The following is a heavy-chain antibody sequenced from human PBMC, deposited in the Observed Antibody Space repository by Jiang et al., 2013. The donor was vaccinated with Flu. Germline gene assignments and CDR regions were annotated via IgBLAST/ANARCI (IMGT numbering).Heavy chain of an antibody. CDR3: ARETWTN. CDR1: SSYS. Sequence: SSYSMNWVRQASRKGLEWVSYISSSSSTIYYADSVKGRFTISRDNAKNSLYLQMNSLRDEDTAVYYCARETWTNWGQGTLVTVSS. V-gene: IGHV3-48*02. CDR2: ISSSSSTI. D-gene: IGHD3/OR15-3a*01. J-gene: IGHJ4*02.